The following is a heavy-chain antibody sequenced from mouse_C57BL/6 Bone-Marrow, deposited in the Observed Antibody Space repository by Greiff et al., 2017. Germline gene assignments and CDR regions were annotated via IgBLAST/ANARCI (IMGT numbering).Heavy chain of an antibody. V-gene: IGHV1-81*01. D-gene: IGHD1-1*01. J-gene: IGHJ4*01. CDR1: GYTFTSYG. CDR3: ASSDYYGGSYGAVDY. CDR2: IYPRSGNT. Sequence: VQLVESGAELARPGASVKLSCKASGYTFTSYGISWVKQRTGQGLEWIGEIYPRSGNTYYNEKFKGKATLTADKSSSTAYMELRSVTSEDSAVYFCASSDYYGGSYGAVDYWGQGTSVTVSS.